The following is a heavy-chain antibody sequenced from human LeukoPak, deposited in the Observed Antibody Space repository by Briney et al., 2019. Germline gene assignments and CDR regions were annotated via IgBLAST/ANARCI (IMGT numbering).Heavy chain of an antibody. D-gene: IGHD3-22*01. CDR3: ASSVRDSNLFSYYFDY. V-gene: IGHV3-7*01. CDR2: IKQDGSEI. CDR1: RFTFSSYW. J-gene: IGHJ4*02. Sequence: GRSLRLSCASSRFTFSSYWMRGVRQAPGKGLEWVANIKQDGSEIYSVDSVKGRFTISRDNAKNSLYLQMYSLRAEDTAVYYCASSVRDSNLFSYYFDYWGQGTLVTVSS.